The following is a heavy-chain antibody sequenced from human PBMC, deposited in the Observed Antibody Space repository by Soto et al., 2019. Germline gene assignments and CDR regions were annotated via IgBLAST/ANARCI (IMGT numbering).Heavy chain of an antibody. CDR1: GGSLKNSG. CDR3: ARERDGSGSLSYYFDQ. V-gene: IGHV1-69*01. D-gene: IGHD3-10*01. CDR2: IIPIIGTP. J-gene: IGHJ4*02. Sequence: QLELVQSGAEVMEPGSSVKVSCKSSGGSLKNSGINWVRQAPGQGLEWVGGIIPIIGTPNYLQRLQTRVTISADESTNTVFLELGSLRFDYTAIYYCARERDGSGSLSYYFDQWGQGTLVTVSS.